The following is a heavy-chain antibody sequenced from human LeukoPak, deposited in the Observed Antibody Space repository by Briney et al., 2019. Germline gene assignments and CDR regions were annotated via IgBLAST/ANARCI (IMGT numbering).Heavy chain of an antibody. D-gene: IGHD6-13*01. CDR3: AREQGSSWITDY. J-gene: IGHJ4*02. CDR1: GFTFSDYY. V-gene: IGHV3-11*01. CDR2: ISRGGSTI. Sequence: GGPLRLSCAVSGFTFSDYYMSWIRQAPGKGLEWLSYISRGGSTIYYADSVKGRFTISRDNAKDSLYLQMNSLRAEDTAVYYCAREQGSSWITDYWGQGTLVTVSS.